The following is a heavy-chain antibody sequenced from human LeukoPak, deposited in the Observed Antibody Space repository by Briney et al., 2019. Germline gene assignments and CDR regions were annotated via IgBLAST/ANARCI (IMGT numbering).Heavy chain of an antibody. V-gene: IGHV3-7*04. J-gene: IGHJ4*02. D-gene: IGHD5-24*01. CDR1: GFPFSSYW. CDR2: IKQDGSKK. Sequence: GGSLRLSCVASGFPFSSYWMTWVRQAPGKGLEWVANIKQDGSKKSYVDSVKGRFTISRDNAKNSLYLQMNSLRAEDTVIYYCTRVGYIDEGIDYWGQGTLVTVSS. CDR3: TRVGYIDEGIDY.